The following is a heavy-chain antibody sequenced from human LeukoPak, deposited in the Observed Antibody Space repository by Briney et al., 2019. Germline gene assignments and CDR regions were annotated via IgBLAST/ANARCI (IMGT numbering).Heavy chain of an antibody. Sequence: GASVKVSCKASGGTFSSYAISWVRQAPGQGLEWMGGIIPIFGTANYAQKFQGRVTITADESTSTAYMELSSLRSEDTAVYYCARDAQLSYCSGGSCYERWGAGDAFDIWGQGTMVTVSS. CDR3: ARDAQLSYCSGGSCYERWGAGDAFDI. V-gene: IGHV1-69*13. CDR1: GGTFSSYA. CDR2: IIPIFGTA. J-gene: IGHJ3*02. D-gene: IGHD2-15*01.